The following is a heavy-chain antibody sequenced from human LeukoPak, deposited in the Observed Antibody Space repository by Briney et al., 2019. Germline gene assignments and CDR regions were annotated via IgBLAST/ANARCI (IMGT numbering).Heavy chain of an antibody. D-gene: IGHD3-22*01. V-gene: IGHV4-30-4*01. J-gene: IGHJ4*02. CDR2: IYYSGST. CDR3: ARAVREKYYYDSSGYFDY. CDR1: GGSISSGDYY. Sequence: KSSQTLSLTCTVSGGSISSGDYYWSWIRQPPGKGLEWIGYIYYSGSTYYNPSLKSRVTISVDTSKNQFSLKLSSVTAADTAVYYCARAVREKYYYDSSGYFDYWGQGTLVTVSS.